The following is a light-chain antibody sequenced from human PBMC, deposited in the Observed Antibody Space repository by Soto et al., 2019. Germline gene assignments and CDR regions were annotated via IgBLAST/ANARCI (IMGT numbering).Light chain of an antibody. J-gene: IGKJ3*01. CDR3: QQTHSLPLS. CDR1: QDVGKW. V-gene: IGKV1-12*01. CDR2: GAS. Sequence: DIQMTQSPPSVSASVGDRVTITCRASQDVGKWLAFYQQKPGKAPTLLIHGASSLHSGVPSRFSGSGSGTDFTLSISSLQPEDFATYYCQQTHSLPLSFGPGTKVDI.